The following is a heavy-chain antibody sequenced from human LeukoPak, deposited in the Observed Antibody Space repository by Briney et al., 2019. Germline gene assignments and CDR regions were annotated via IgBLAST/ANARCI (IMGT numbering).Heavy chain of an antibody. J-gene: IGHJ4*02. CDR1: GFTFSRYD. V-gene: IGHV3-13*01. D-gene: IGHD6-19*01. Sequence: GGSLRLSCAASGFTFSRYDMHWVRQSTGKGLQWVSAIGTAGDTFYLASVKGRFTISRENAKNILYLQMNSLGVGDTAVYYCARSVPGGSDWMGAIEFWGQGTLVTVPT. CDR3: ARSVPGGSDWMGAIEF. CDR2: IGTAGDT.